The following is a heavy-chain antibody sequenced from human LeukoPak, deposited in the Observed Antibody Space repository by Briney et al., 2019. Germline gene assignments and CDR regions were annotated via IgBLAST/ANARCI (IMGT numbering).Heavy chain of an antibody. CDR1: GFTFSNYA. J-gene: IGHJ4*02. D-gene: IGHD5-18*01. CDR3: AKDLFVGYSYGYDY. CDR2: ISGSGDAT. Sequence: PGGSLRLSCAASGFTFSNYAMNWVRQAPGKGLEWVSVISGSGDATYYADSVKGRLTISRDNSKNTLFLQMSSLRAEDTAVYYCAKDLFVGYSYGYDYWGQGTLVTVSS. V-gene: IGHV3-23*01.